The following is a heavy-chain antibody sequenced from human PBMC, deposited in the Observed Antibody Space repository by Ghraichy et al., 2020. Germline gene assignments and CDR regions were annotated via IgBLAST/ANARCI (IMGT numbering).Heavy chain of an antibody. CDR1: GGSISSSSYY. V-gene: IGHV4-39*01. Sequence: SETLSLTCTVSGGSISSSSYYWGWIRQPPGKGLEWIGSIYYSGSTYYNPSLKSRVTISVDTSKNQFSLKLSSVTAADTAVYYCASPKTYYYDSSGLNDAFEIWGQGTMVTVSS. CDR2: IYYSGST. J-gene: IGHJ3*02. CDR3: ASPKTYYYDSSGLNDAFEI. D-gene: IGHD3-22*01.